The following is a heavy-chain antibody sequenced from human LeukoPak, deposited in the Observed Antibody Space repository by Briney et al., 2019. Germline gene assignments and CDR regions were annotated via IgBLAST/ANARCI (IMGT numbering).Heavy chain of an antibody. CDR1: GGSISSYY. J-gene: IGHJ4*02. CDR2: IYHSGST. Sequence: PSETLSLTCTVSGGSISSYYWSWIRQPPGKRLEWIGDIYHSGSTKYNPSLKSRVTISIDTAKNQFSLRLSSVTAADTAVYYCARYYYDSSGYYWDYWGQGTLVTVSS. D-gene: IGHD3-22*01. CDR3: ARYYYDSSGYYWDY. V-gene: IGHV4-59*08.